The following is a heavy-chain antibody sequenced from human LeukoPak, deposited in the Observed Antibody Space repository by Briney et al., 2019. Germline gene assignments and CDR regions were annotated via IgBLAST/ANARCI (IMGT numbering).Heavy chain of an antibody. CDR3: ARAAKLRFLEWLSYYYYMDV. CDR1: GYTFTSYD. V-gene: IGHV1-8*01. D-gene: IGHD3-3*01. CDR2: MNPNSGNT. Sequence: ASVKVSCKASGYTFTSYDINWVRQATGQGLEWMGWMNPNSGNTGYAQKFQGRVTMTRNTSISTAYMELSSLRSEDTAVYYCARAAKLRFLEWLSYYYYMDVWGKGTPVTVSS. J-gene: IGHJ6*03.